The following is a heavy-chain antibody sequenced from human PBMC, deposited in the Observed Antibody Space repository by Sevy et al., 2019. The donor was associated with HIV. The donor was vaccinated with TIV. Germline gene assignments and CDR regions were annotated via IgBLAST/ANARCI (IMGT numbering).Heavy chain of an antibody. CDR2: IWYDGNNK. CDR1: GFTFSSYG. J-gene: IGHJ4*02. V-gene: IGHV3-33*06. CDR3: AKGIAAAGYYFDF. D-gene: IGHD6-13*01. Sequence: GGSLRLSCAASGFTFSSYGMHWVRQAPGKGLEWMAGIWYDGNNKDYADSVKGRFTISRDNSKNTVYLQMNSLRAEDTTVYYCAKGIAAAGYYFDFWGQGTLVTVSS.